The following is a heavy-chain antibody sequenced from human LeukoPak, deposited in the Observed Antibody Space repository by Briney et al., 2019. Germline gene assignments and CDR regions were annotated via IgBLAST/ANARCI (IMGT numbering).Heavy chain of an antibody. J-gene: IGHJ4*02. Sequence: ASVKVSCKASGYTFTSYYIHWVRQAPGQGLEWMGIINPGGGGTGYAQRFQGRVTMTRDTSTSTVYMELSSLTSEDTAVYYCARLIAAAGSRDLDYWGQGTLVTVSS. CDR3: ARLIAAAGSRDLDY. V-gene: IGHV1-46*01. D-gene: IGHD6-13*01. CDR2: INPGGGGT. CDR1: GYTFTSYY.